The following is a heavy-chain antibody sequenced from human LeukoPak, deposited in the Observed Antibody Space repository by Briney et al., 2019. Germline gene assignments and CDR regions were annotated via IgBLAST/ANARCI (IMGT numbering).Heavy chain of an antibody. CDR2: ISWSSGTI. J-gene: IGHJ4*02. Sequence: GRSLRLSCAASGFTFDDYAMHWVRQAPGKGLEWVSGISWSSGTIGYADSVKGRFTISRDNAKNSLYLQMNSLRAEDTAVYYCAREASPYDFWSGRRFDYWGQGTLVTVSS. CDR3: AREASPYDFWSGRRFDY. D-gene: IGHD3-3*01. V-gene: IGHV3-9*01. CDR1: GFTFDDYA.